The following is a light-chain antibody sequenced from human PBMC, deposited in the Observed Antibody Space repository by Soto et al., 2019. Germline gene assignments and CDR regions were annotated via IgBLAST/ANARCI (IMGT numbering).Light chain of an antibody. V-gene: IGKV3-15*01. CDR2: GVS. J-gene: IGKJ4*01. Sequence: ERIMTQSPATLSVSPGESANLSCRASQSVSSNLAWYQQKPGQAPSLLIYGVSTRATRIPARFSGSGSETKFTLTIRSRQSQDFPVYYCQQYNNWHNLNLGGGTKEEFK. CDR1: QSVSSN. CDR3: QQYNNWHNLN.